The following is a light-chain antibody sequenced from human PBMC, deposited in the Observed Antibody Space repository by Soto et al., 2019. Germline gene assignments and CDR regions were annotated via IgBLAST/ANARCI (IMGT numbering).Light chain of an antibody. V-gene: IGKV3-11*01. CDR1: QSVSSSY. CDR2: YAS. Sequence: EIVLTQSPGTLSLSPGERATLSCRASQSVSSSYLAWYQQKPGQAPRLLIYYASNRATGIPARFSGSGSGTDYTLTISSLEPEDFAVYYCQQRSTWPLFTFGGGTKVEI. CDR3: QQRSTWPLFT. J-gene: IGKJ4*01.